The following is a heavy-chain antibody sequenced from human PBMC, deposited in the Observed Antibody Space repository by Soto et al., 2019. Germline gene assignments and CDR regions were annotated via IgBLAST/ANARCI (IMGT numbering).Heavy chain of an antibody. CDR3: ARACGGSCYSYYYYYGMDV. Sequence: SETLSLTCAVSGGSISSSNWWSWVRQPPGKGLEWIGEIYHSGSTNYNPSLKSRVTISVDKSKNQFSLKLSSVTAADTAVYYCARACGGSCYSYYYYYGMDVWGQGTTVTVSS. CDR1: GGSISSSNW. D-gene: IGHD2-15*01. V-gene: IGHV4-4*02. CDR2: IYHSGST. J-gene: IGHJ6*02.